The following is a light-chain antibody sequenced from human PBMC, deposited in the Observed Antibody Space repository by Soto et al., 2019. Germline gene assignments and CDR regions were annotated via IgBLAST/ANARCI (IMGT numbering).Light chain of an antibody. Sequence: QSVLNHLVSVSGSPVQSITISCTGTSSDVGGYNYVSWYQQHPGKAPKLMIYDVSNRPSGVSNRFSGSKSGNTASLTISGLQAEDEADYYCSSYTSSSTPLVFGTGTKVTVL. CDR3: SSYTSSSTPLV. CDR1: SSDVGGYNY. V-gene: IGLV2-14*01. CDR2: DVS. J-gene: IGLJ1*01.